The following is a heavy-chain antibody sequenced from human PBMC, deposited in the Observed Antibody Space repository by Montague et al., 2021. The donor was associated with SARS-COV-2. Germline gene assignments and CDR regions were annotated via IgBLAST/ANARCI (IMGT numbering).Heavy chain of an antibody. D-gene: IGHD3-10*01. Sequence: SGTLSLTCAVYGGSFSGYHWNWIRQPPGKGLEWIGEINHGGITNYNPSLKSRLTISADTSKNQFSLKLTSVAAADTAVYYCARLRDGVVPSPILGVGPYYSYYFIDVWGKGTTVTVSS. CDR3: ARLRDGVVPSPILGVGPYYSYYFIDV. V-gene: IGHV4-34*01. CDR1: GGSFSGYH. CDR2: INHGGIT. J-gene: IGHJ6*03.